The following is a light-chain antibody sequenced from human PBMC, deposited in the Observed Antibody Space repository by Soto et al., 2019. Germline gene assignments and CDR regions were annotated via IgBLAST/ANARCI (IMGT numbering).Light chain of an antibody. Sequence: QSALTQPPSASGSPGHSVTISCTGTSSDVGGYNYVSWYRQHPGKAPKLIIYEVSKRPSWVPDRFSGYKSGNTASLTVSGLHAEDEADYYCSSYAGSSNLGVFGGGTKVTVL. CDR3: SSYAGSSNLGV. CDR1: SSDVGGYNY. J-gene: IGLJ2*01. CDR2: EVS. V-gene: IGLV2-8*01.